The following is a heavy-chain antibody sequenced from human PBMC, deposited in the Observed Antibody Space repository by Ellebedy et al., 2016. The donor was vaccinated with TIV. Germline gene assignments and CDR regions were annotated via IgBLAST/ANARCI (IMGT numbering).Heavy chain of an antibody. D-gene: IGHD3-10*01. CDR1: GFSLSTSGVG. V-gene: IGHV2-5*02. Sequence: SGPTLVXPTQTLTLTCTFSGFSLSTSGVGVGWIRQPPGKALEWLALIYWDGDKRYRPSLKHRLTITKDTSKNQVVLTMTNMDPVDTATYYCANRVKVLRLGERDAFDVWGQGTMVTVSS. J-gene: IGHJ3*01. CDR2: IYWDGDK. CDR3: ANRVKVLRLGERDAFDV.